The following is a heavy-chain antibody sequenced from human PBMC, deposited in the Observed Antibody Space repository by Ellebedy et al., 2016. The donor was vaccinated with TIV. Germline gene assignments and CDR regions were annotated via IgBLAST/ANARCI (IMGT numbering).Heavy chain of an antibody. Sequence: AASVKVSCKASGGTFSSYAISWVRQAPGQGLEWMGRIIPIVGIANYAQKFQGRVTITADKSTSTAYMELSSLRSEDTGVYYCARAEDTATVFDYWGQGTLVTVSS. V-gene: IGHV1-69*04. CDR3: ARAEDTATVFDY. CDR1: GGTFSSYA. CDR2: IIPIVGIA. J-gene: IGHJ4*02. D-gene: IGHD5-18*01.